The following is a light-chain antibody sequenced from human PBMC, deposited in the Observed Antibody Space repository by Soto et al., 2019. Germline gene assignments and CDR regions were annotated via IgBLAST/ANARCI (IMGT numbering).Light chain of an antibody. CDR3: AAWDDSLNGLG. J-gene: IGLJ1*01. CDR1: SSNIGSNT. CDR2: SND. V-gene: IGLV1-44*01. Sequence: QLVLTQPPSASGTPGQRVTISCSGSSSNIGSNTVNWYQQVPGTAPTLLIYSNDQRPSGVPARFSGSKSGTSASLAISGLQSEDEADYYCAAWDDSLNGLGFGTGTKLTVL.